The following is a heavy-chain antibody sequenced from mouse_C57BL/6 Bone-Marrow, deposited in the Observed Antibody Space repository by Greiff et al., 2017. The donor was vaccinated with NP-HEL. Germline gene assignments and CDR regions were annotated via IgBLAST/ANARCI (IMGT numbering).Heavy chain of an antibody. Sequence: VQLQESGPGLVKPSQSLFLTCSITGFPITSGYYWIWIRQSPGKPLEWMGYITHSGETFYNPSLQSPISITRETSKNQFFLQLNSVTTEDTAMYYCAGDPYYYGSSYDYAMDYWGQGTSVTVSS. CDR1: GFPITSGYY. J-gene: IGHJ4*01. V-gene: IGHV12-3*01. CDR2: ITHSGET. D-gene: IGHD1-1*01. CDR3: AGDPYYYGSSYDYAMDY.